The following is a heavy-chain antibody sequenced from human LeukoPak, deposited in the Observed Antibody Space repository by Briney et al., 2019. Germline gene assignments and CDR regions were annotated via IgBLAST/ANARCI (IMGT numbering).Heavy chain of an antibody. Sequence: GGSLRLSCAASGFTFEDYAMHWVRQVPGKGLEWVAAISWNSDSIGYADSVKGRFTISRDNAKSSLYLQMNSLRAEDTALYHCAKDMETTVTQSLFDYWGQGTLVTVSS. CDR3: AKDMETTVTQSLFDY. V-gene: IGHV3-9*01. J-gene: IGHJ4*02. D-gene: IGHD4-17*01. CDR1: GFTFEDYA. CDR2: ISWNSDSI.